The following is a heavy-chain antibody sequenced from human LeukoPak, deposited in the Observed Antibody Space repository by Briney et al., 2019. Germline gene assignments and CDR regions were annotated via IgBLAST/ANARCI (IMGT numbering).Heavy chain of an antibody. CDR1: GFTFSSYG. CDR2: IWYDGSNK. V-gene: IGHV3-33*01. D-gene: IGHD1-26*01. J-gene: IGHJ6*04. CDR3: ARGGMGQGFYYGMDV. Sequence: PGRSLRLSCAASGFTFSSYGMHWVRQAPGKGLEWVAAIWYDGSNKYYADSVKGRFTISRDNSKNTLYLQMNSLRAEDTAVYYCARGGMGQGFYYGMDVWGKGTSVTVSS.